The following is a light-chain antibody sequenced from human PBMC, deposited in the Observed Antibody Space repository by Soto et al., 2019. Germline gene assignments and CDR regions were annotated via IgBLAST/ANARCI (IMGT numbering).Light chain of an antibody. CDR1: QSVSSY. CDR2: DAS. CDR3: QQRSSWPWT. J-gene: IGKJ1*01. V-gene: IGKV3-11*01. Sequence: EIVLTQSPATLSLSPGERATLSCRASQSVSSYIAWYQHKPGQAPRLLIYDASNRATGIPARFSGSGSGTDFTLTISSLEPEDFAVYYCQQRSSWPWTFGRGTKVDIK.